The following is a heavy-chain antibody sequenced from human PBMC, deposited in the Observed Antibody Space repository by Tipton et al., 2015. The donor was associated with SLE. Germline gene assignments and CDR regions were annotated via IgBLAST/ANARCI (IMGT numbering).Heavy chain of an antibody. D-gene: IGHD1-1*01. V-gene: IGHV1-8*01. Sequence: QLVQSGAEVKKPGASVRVSCEASGYTFVNYDINWVRQATGQGLEWMGWMNPNSGNTGYAQKLQGRVTITTNTSISTSYMELTSLTSEGAAVYYCARGRMGTLTDAFDIWGQGTMVTVSS. J-gene: IGHJ3*02. CDR1: GYTFVNYD. CDR3: ARGRMGTLTDAFDI. CDR2: MNPNSGNT.